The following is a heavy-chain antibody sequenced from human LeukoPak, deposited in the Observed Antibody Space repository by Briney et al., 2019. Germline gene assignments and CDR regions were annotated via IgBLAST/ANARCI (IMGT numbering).Heavy chain of an antibody. D-gene: IGHD3-10*01. Sequence: SQTLSLTCAISGDSVSTNSAAWNWIWQSPSRGLEWLGRTYYRSKWYNDYAVSVKSRISINPDTSRNQFSLQLNSVTPEDTAVYYCARDMDYYDSGTYYNSRWFDPWGQGTLVTVSS. V-gene: IGHV6-1*01. J-gene: IGHJ5*02. CDR3: ARDMDYYDSGTYYNSRWFDP. CDR2: TYYRSKWYN. CDR1: GDSVSTNSAA.